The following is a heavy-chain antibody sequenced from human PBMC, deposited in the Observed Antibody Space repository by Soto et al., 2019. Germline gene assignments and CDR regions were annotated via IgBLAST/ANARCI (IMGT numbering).Heavy chain of an antibody. CDR2: INHSGST. D-gene: IGHD3-3*01. CDR3: ARGVIFGVVIILARSKFFDY. J-gene: IGHJ4*02. V-gene: IGHV4-34*01. Sequence: SETLSLTCAVYGGSFIGYYCIFIRQPPVKWREWIGEINHSGSTNYNPSLKSRVTISVDTSKNQFSLKLSSVTAADTAVYYCARGVIFGVVIILARSKFFDYWGQGTLVTVSS. CDR1: GGSFIGYY.